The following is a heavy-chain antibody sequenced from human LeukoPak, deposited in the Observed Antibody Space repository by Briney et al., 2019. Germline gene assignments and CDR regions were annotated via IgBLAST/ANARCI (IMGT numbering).Heavy chain of an antibody. V-gene: IGHV4-39*01. J-gene: IGHJ4*02. Sequence: SETLSLTCTVSGGSISSSSYYWGWIRQPPGKGLEWIGSIYYSGSTYYNPSLKSRVTISVDTSKNQFSLKLSSVTAADTAVYYCARHIAYYDILTGYYDPSPYDYWGQGTLVTVSS. CDR1: GGSISSSSYY. D-gene: IGHD3-9*01. CDR3: ARHIAYYDILTGYYDPSPYDY. CDR2: IYYSGST.